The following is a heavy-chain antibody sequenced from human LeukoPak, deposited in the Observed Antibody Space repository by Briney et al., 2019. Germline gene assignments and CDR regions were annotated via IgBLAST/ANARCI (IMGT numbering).Heavy chain of an antibody. CDR2: ISSNGGAT. D-gene: IGHD3-22*01. CDR3: AKRHNSDTSGYQLDY. J-gene: IGHJ4*02. CDR1: GFTFSNYG. V-gene: IGHV3-23*01. Sequence: GGSLRLSCAASGFTFSNYGMTWVRQAPGEGLEWISSISSNGGATYYADSVKGRFTISRDNSKNTLNLQLYSLRAEDTAVYYCAKRHNSDTSGYQLDYWGQGTLVTVSS.